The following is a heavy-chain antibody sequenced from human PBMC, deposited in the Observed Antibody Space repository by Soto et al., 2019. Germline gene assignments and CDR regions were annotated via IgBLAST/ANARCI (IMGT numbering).Heavy chain of an antibody. D-gene: IGHD2-21*01. Sequence: ASVKVSCKASGYTFTGYYVHWVREAPGQGLEWMGWINPETGGTSYAQKFQGRVTLSRDTSVNTAYLELSSLRFDDAAVYFCARERFQVISDGMDVWGQGTTVTVSS. CDR3: ARERFQVISDGMDV. J-gene: IGHJ6*02. CDR2: INPETGGT. V-gene: IGHV1-2*02. CDR1: GYTFTGYY.